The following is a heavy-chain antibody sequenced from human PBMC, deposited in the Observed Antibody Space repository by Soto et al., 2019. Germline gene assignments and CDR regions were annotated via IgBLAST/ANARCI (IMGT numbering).Heavy chain of an antibody. CDR3: ARDLGPTWDRPLDY. CDR1: GFTFSSYT. V-gene: IGHV3-21*01. Sequence: EVQLVESGGGLVKPGGSLRLSCAASGFTFSSYTMNCVRQAPGKGLEWVSSISSSSIYIYYADSVKGRFTIFRDNAKNSLYLQMNSLRAEDTAVYYCARDLGPTWDRPLDYWGQGTLVTVSS. J-gene: IGHJ4*02. D-gene: IGHD1-26*01. CDR2: ISSSSIYI.